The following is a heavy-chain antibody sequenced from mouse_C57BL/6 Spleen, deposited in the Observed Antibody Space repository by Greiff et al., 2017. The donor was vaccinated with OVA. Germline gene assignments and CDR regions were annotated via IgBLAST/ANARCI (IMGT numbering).Heavy chain of an antibody. CDR1: GFNIKDDY. Sequence: VQLQQSGAELVRPGASVKLSCTASGFNIKDDYMHWVKQRPEQGLEWIGWIDPENGDTEYASKFQGKATITADTPSNTAYLQLSSLTSEDTAVYYCTTSYYYGPFDYWGQGTTLTVSS. CDR2: IDPENGDT. D-gene: IGHD1-1*01. CDR3: TTSYYYGPFDY. V-gene: IGHV14-4*01. J-gene: IGHJ2*01.